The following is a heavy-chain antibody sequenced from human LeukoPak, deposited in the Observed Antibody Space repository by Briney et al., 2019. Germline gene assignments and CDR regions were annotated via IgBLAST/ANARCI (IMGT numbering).Heavy chain of an antibody. D-gene: IGHD6-13*01. CDR1: GYTFTTYD. J-gene: IGHJ4*02. CDR3: ARIAAPGNRRLNF. CDR2: MNPNSGNT. Sequence: ASVNVTCEASGYTFTTYDINWVRQAAGQGLEWMGWMNPNSGNTGNAQKFQGRVTMTRNTSISTAYMELTSLTSEDTAVYLCARIAAPGNRRLNFWGQGTLVTVSS. V-gene: IGHV1-8*01.